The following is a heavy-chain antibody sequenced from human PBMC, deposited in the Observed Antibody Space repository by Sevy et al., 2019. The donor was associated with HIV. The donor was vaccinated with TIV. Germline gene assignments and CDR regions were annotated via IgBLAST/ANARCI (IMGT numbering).Heavy chain of an antibody. Sequence: GGSLRLSCAASGFTFSDYAIHWVRQAPGKALEWLAVISYHGRNQFYADSVRGRFTISRDDSKNTVYLQMNSLRPDDTAVYYCARKQFVLPFDYWGQGTLVTVSS. CDR3: ARKQFVLPFDY. CDR1: GFTFSDYA. CDR2: ISYHGRNQ. V-gene: IGHV3-30*04. D-gene: IGHD6-6*01. J-gene: IGHJ4*02.